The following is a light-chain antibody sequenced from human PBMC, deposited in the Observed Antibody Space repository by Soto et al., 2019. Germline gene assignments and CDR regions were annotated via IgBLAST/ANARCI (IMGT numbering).Light chain of an antibody. V-gene: IGLV2-8*01. CDR3: SSYAGSHNLNV. J-gene: IGLJ7*01. CDR2: EVS. Sequence: QSALTQPPSASGSPGQSVTISCTGTSSDVGGYKYVSWYQQHTGKAPKLMIYEVSQRPSGVPDRFSGSKSGNTAYLTVSGLQAEDEADYYCSSYAGSHNLNVFGGGTQLTVL. CDR1: SSDVGGYKY.